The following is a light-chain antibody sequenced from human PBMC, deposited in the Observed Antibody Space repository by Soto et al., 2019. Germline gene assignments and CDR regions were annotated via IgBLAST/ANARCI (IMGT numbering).Light chain of an antibody. CDR2: DAS. V-gene: IGKV3-11*01. Sequence: EIVLTQSPAPLSLSPGERATLSCRASQSVSSYLAWYQQKPGQAPRLLIYDASHRATGIPARFSGSGSGTDFTLTLSSLEPEDFAVYYCRQRSNWPPYTFGQGTKLEIK. CDR1: QSVSSY. CDR3: RQRSNWPPYT. J-gene: IGKJ2*01.